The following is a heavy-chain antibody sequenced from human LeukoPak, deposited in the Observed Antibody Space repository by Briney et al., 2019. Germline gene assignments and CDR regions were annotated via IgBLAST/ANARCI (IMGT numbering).Heavy chain of an antibody. CDR3: ARGPFYYDSSGYASFDY. V-gene: IGHV4-4*07. Sequence: PSETLSLTCTVSGGSISSYYWSWIRQPAGKGLEWIGRIYTSGSTNYNPSLKSRVTISVDTSKNQFSLKLSSVTAADTAVYYCARGPFYYDSSGYASFDYWGQGTLVTVSS. D-gene: IGHD3-22*01. CDR2: IYTSGST. CDR1: GGSISSYY. J-gene: IGHJ4*02.